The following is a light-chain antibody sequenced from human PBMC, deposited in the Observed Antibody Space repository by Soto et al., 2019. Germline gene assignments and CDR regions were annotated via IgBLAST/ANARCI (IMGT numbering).Light chain of an antibody. CDR1: SSDVVGYNF. Sequence: SALTQPASVSGSPGKSITISCTGTSSDVVGYNFVSWYQHHPGKAPKLIIYEVSNRPSGVSNRFSGSKSGNTASLTIAGLQAEDEADYYCGSYTDTNTRDVFGTGTTLTVL. CDR3: GSYTDTNTRDV. V-gene: IGLV2-14*01. CDR2: EVS. J-gene: IGLJ1*01.